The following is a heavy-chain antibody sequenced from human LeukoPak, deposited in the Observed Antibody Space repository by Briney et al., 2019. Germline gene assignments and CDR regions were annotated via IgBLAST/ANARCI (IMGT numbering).Heavy chain of an antibody. CDR3: ARDSMRIQTGTTP. V-gene: IGHV4-4*02. D-gene: IGHD1-1*01. Sequence: SETLSLTCAVSGGSISSGHWWSWVRRSPGKGLEWIGEIYHSGTTYYNPSLKSRVTISVDTSKNQFSLKLTSLTAADTALYFCARDSMRIQTGTTPWGQGTLVTVSS. CDR2: IYHSGTT. J-gene: IGHJ5*02. CDR1: GGSISSGHW.